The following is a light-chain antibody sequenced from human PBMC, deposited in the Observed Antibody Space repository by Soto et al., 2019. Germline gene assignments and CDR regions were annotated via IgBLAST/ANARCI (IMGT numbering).Light chain of an antibody. J-gene: IGLJ1*01. CDR1: RSDIGSYNY. Sequence: QSALTQPASVSGSPGQSITISCSGKRSDIGSYNYVAWYQQFPGKTPKILIYGVSNRPSGVSSRFSGSKSGNTASLTISGLQAEDEADYDCISYTGSSTSYVFGSGTKLTVL. V-gene: IGLV2-14*01. CDR2: GVS. CDR3: ISYTGSSTSYV.